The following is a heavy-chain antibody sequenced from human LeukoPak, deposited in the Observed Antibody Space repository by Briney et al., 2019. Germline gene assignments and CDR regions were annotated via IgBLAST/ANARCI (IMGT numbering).Heavy chain of an antibody. D-gene: IGHD5-18*01. Sequence: GESLRLSCAASGFTFSSYAMSWVRQAPGKGLEWVSAISGSGGSTYYADSVKGRFTISRDNSKNTLYLQMNSLRAEDTAVYYCANYGGDKQTDTAMEAWGQGTLVTVSS. CDR3: ANYGGDKQTDTAMEA. CDR2: ISGSGGST. V-gene: IGHV3-23*01. J-gene: IGHJ5*02. CDR1: GFTFSSYA.